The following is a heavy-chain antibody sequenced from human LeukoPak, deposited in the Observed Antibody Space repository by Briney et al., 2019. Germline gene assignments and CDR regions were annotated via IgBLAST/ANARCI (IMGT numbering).Heavy chain of an antibody. V-gene: IGHV3-15*07. J-gene: IGHJ4*02. CDR3: TRTLKGGYFDY. D-gene: IGHD2-8*01. CDR1: GFTFNSAW. Sequence: GSLRLSCAASGFTFNSAWMNWVRQAPGMGLEWVGRIKSNTDGGTTDYAAPVKGRFAISRDDSENTLYLQMNSLKTEDTAVYYCTRTLKGGYFDYWGQGTLVTVSS. CDR2: IKSNTDGGTT.